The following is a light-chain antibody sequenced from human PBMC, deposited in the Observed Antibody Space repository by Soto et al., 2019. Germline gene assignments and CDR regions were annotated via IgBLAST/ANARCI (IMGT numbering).Light chain of an antibody. CDR3: QQFDNLPLT. V-gene: IGKV1-33*01. CDR1: QDISNY. J-gene: IGKJ4*01. CDR2: DAS. Sequence: DIQMTQSPSSLSASVGDRVTITCQASQDISNYLNWYQQKPGKAPKILIYDASVLEAGVPSRFSGGGSGTHFTLPISSLQAEDVATYYCQQFDNLPLTLGGGTKVEIK.